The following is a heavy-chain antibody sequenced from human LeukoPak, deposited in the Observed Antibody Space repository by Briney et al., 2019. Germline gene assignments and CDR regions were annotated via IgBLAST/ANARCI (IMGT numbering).Heavy chain of an antibody. CDR2: INPSGGST. CDR1: GYTFTSYY. D-gene: IGHD5-12*01. Sequence: ASVKVSCKASGYTFTSYYMHWVRQAPGQGLEWMGIINPSGGSTSYAQKFQGRVTMTRDTSISTAYMELSRLRSDDTAVYYCARERRATESFDYWGQGTLVTVSS. V-gene: IGHV1-46*01. CDR3: ARERRATESFDY. J-gene: IGHJ4*02.